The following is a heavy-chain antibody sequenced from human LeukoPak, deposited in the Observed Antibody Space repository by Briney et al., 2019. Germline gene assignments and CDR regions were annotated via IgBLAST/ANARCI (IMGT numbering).Heavy chain of an antibody. J-gene: IGHJ4*02. CDR2: IYYSGST. D-gene: IGHD6-19*01. CDR3: ARLRGSSGWYKYYFDY. CDR1: GGSISSSSYY. V-gene: IGHV4-39*01. Sequence: TSETLSLTCTVSGGSISSSSYYWGWIRQPPGKGLEWIGSIYYSGSTYYNPSLKSRVTISVDTSKNQFSLKLSSVTAADTAVYYCARLRGSSGWYKYYFDYWGQGTLVTVSS.